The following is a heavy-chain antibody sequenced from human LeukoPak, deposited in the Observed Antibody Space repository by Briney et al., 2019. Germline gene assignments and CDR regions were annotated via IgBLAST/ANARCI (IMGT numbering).Heavy chain of an antibody. CDR3: AKDRVPYGDAFDI. CDR1: GFTFSSYG. CDR2: IRYDGSNK. V-gene: IGHV3-30*02. D-gene: IGHD2-8*01. J-gene: IGHJ3*02. Sequence: GGSLRLSCAASGFTFSSYGMHWVRQAPGKGLDWVAFIRYDGSNKYYADSVKGRFTISRDNSKNTLYLQMNSLRAEDTAVYYCAKDRVPYGDAFDIWGQGTMVTVSS.